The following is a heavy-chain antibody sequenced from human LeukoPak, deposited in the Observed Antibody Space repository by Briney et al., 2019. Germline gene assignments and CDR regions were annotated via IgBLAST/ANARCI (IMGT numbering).Heavy chain of an antibody. CDR1: GFTFSRYA. CDR2: ISSNGGST. J-gene: IGHJ4*02. V-gene: IGHV3-64*01. D-gene: IGHD1-20*01. CDR3: ARDFGLTGKVDY. Sequence: PGGSLRLSCAASGFTFSRYAMHWVRLAPGKGLESVSAISSNGGSTYYANSVKGRFTISRDNSKNTLYLQMGSLRAEDLAVYYCARDFGLTGKVDYWGQGTLVTVSS.